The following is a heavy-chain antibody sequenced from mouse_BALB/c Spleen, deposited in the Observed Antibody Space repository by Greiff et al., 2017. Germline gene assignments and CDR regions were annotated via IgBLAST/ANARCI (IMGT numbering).Heavy chain of an antibody. CDR3: GRHQRLQPGFAY. V-gene: IGHV5-17*02. CDR1: GFTFSSFG. D-gene: IGHD2-4*01. CDR2: ISSGSSTI. Sequence: EVMVVESGGGLVQPGGSLKLSCAASGFTFSSFGMHWVRQAPEKGLEWVAYISSGSSTIYYADTVKGRSTISRDNPKNTLFLQMSSLKSEDAAMYYCGRHQRLQPGFAYWGQGTLVTVSA. J-gene: IGHJ3*01.